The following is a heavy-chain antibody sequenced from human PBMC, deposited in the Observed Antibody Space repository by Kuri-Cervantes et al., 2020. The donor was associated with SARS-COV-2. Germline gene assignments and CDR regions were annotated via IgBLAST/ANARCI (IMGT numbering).Heavy chain of an antibody. CDR1: GYSFTSYW. V-gene: IGHV5-51*01. CDR3: ARRPISSSSGIDY. D-gene: IGHD6-6*01. CDR2: IFPSDSDT. Sequence: GESLKISCKGFGYSFTSYWIGWVRQMPGKGLEWMGIIFPSDSDTRYSPSFQGQVTISADKSISTAYLQWSSLKASDTAMYYCARRPISSSSGIDYWGQGTLVTVSS. J-gene: IGHJ4*02.